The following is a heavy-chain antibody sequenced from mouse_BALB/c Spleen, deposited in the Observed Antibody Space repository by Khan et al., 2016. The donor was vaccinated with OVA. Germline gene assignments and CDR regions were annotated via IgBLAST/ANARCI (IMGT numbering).Heavy chain of an antibody. Sequence: VQLQQSGTVLARPGASVKMSCKASGYSFTNYWMHWVKQRPGQVLEWVGAIYPGNSDTRFNQKFKGKAKLTAVTSASTAYMELSSLTSEDSAVYYGTRSYDSYYFDHWGQGTTLTVSS. D-gene: IGHD2-4*01. CDR2: IYPGNSDT. V-gene: IGHV1-5*01. J-gene: IGHJ2*01. CDR3: TRSYDSYYFDH. CDR1: GYSFTNYW.